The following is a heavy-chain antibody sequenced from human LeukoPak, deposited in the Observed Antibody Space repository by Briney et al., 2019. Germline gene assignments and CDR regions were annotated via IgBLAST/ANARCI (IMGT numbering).Heavy chain of an antibody. CDR1: GFTFSSYG. CDR3: ARDYCSGGSCYSDY. D-gene: IGHD2-15*01. CDR2: IWYDGSNK. Sequence: GGSLRLSCAASGFTFSSYGMHWVRQAPGKGLEWVAAIWYDGSNKYYADSVKGRFTISRDNSKNTLYLQMNSLRAEDTAVYYCARDYCSGGSCYSDYWGQGTLVTVSS. J-gene: IGHJ4*02. V-gene: IGHV3-33*01.